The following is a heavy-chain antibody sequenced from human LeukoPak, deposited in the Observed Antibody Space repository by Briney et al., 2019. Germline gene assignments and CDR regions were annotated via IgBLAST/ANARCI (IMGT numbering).Heavy chain of an antibody. CDR2: IYYSGST. D-gene: IGHD4-11*01. V-gene: IGHV4-59*01. CDR1: GGSISSYY. J-gene: IGHJ4*02. CDR3: ARAFYSAYYFDY. Sequence: SETLSLTCTVSGGSISSYYWSWIRQPPGKGLEWIGYIYYSGSTNYNPSLKSRVTISVDTSKNQFSLKLSSVTAADTAVYYCARAFYSAYYFDYWGQGDRVSVSS.